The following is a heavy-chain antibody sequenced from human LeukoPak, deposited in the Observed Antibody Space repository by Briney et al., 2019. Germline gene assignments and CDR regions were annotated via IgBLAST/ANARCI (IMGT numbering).Heavy chain of an antibody. V-gene: IGHV4-39*07. D-gene: IGHD4-17*01. CDR1: GDSTSSDRYY. CDR2: IYYSGST. J-gene: IGHJ4*02. CDR3: ARGRLRLDY. Sequence: SETLSLTCTVSGDSTSSDRYYGGWVRQPPGKGLEWIGNIYYSGSTYYNPSLKSRVTISVDTSKNQFSLKLSSVTAADTAVYYCARGRLRLDYWGQGTLVTVSS.